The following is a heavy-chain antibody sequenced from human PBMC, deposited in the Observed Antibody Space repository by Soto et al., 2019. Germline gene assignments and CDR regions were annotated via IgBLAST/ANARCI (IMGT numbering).Heavy chain of an antibody. CDR1: GGSISSYY. D-gene: IGHD2-2*01. V-gene: IGHV4-4*07. J-gene: IGHJ4*02. Sequence: SETLSLTCTVSGGSISSYYWSWIRQPAGKGLEWIGRIYTSGSTNYNPSLKSRVTMSVATSKNQFSLKLSSVTAADTALYYCARACSSTSCYDVFDHWGQGTLVTVSS. CDR3: ARACSSTSCYDVFDH. CDR2: IYTSGST.